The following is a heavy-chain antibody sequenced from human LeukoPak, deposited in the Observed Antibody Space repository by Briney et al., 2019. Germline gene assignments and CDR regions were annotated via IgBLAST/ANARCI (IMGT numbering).Heavy chain of an antibody. CDR1: GFTFSSYA. CDR3: ARGDLSSGWYALDY. V-gene: IGHV3-30-3*01. D-gene: IGHD6-19*01. Sequence: QPGRSLRLSCAASGFTFSSYAMHWVRQAPGKGLEWVAVISYDGSNKYYADSVKGRFTISRDNSKNTLYLQMNSLRAEDTAVYYCARGDLSSGWYALDYWGQGTLVTVSS. J-gene: IGHJ4*02. CDR2: ISYDGSNK.